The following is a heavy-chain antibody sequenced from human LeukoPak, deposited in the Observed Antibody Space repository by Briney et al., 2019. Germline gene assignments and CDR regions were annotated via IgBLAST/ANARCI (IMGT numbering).Heavy chain of an antibody. V-gene: IGHV4-61*01. D-gene: IGHD3-22*01. J-gene: IGHJ3*02. CDR2: IYYSGST. Sequence: SETLSLTCTVSGGSVSSGSYYWSWIRQPPGKGLEWIGYIYYSGSTNYNPSLKSRVTISVDTSKNQFSLKLSSVTAADTAVYYCARAGTMIGASDIWGQGTMVTVSS. CDR1: GGSVSSGSYY. CDR3: ARAGTMIGASDI.